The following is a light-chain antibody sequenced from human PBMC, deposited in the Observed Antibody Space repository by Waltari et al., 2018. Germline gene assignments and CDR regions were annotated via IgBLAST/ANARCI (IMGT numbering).Light chain of an antibody. Sequence: QSPLSQPASVSASPGQSITVSCPGTHNDIGTYNLISWYQHYPGQAPKLLIHAATKRPAGIADRFSGSTSGNTASLTISRLQVEDEGDYYCLSYAGRTAVVFGGGTKLTVL. CDR2: AAT. CDR1: HNDIGTYNL. CDR3: LSYAGRTAVV. J-gene: IGLJ2*01. V-gene: IGLV2-23*01.